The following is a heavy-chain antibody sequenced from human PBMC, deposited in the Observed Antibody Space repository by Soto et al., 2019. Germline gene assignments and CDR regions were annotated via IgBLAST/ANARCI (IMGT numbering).Heavy chain of an antibody. J-gene: IGHJ4*02. Sequence: GGSLRLSCTGSGFTFGSYALSWVRQAPGKGLEWVGVIRSEANGGTTDYAASVKGRITISRDDSKSIAYMEINSLQTEDTAVYYCTRYYYESSGYYVYWGQGALVTVSS. CDR3: TRYYYESSGYYVY. D-gene: IGHD3-22*01. CDR2: IRSEANGGTT. CDR1: GFTFGSYA. V-gene: IGHV3-49*04.